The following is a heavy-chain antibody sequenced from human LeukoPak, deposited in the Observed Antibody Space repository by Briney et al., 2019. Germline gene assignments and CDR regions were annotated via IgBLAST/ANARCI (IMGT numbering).Heavy chain of an antibody. CDR3: ARNYGGTSKYFDY. CDR1: GYTFTAYY. J-gene: IGHJ4*02. V-gene: IGHV1-2*02. Sequence: GASVKVSCKASGYTFTAYYIHWVRQAPGQGLEWMGWIDTNTGATKYAQNFQGRVTMTRDTSITTAYMELSGLTSDDTALYYCARNYGGTSKYFDYWGQGTLVTVSS. CDR2: IDTNTGAT. D-gene: IGHD4-23*01.